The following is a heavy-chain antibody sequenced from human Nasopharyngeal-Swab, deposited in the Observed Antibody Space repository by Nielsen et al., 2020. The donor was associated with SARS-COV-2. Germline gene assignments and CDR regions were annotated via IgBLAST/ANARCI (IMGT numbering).Heavy chain of an antibody. CDR1: GFTFSSYG. CDR3: AKILGSGWYGGNLFDY. V-gene: IGHV3-33*03. CDR2: IWYDGSNK. D-gene: IGHD6-19*01. J-gene: IGHJ4*02. Sequence: GGSLRLSCAASGFTFSSYGMHWVRQAPGKGLEWVAVIWYDGSNKYYADSVKGRFTISRDNAKNSLYLQMNSLRAEDTALYYCAKILGSGWYGGNLFDYWGQGTLVTVSS.